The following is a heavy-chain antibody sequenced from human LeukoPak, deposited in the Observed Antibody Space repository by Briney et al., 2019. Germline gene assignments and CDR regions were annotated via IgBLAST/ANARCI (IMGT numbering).Heavy chain of an antibody. V-gene: IGHV3-9*01. J-gene: IGHJ4*02. CDR3: AKDMGMGIGSSSSIFAY. D-gene: IGHD6-6*01. CDR2: ISWNSGSI. Sequence: GRSLRLSCAASGFTFDDYAMDWVRQAPGKGLERVSGISWNSGSIVYAESVKGGFTISRDNAKKSLYLQINSLRAQHTALYYCAKDMGMGIGSSSSIFAYWGQGTLVTVSS. CDR1: GFTFDDYA.